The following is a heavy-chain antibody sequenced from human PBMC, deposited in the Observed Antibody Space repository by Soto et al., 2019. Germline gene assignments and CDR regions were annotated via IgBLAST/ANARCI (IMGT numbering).Heavy chain of an antibody. CDR1: GGSFSGYY. D-gene: IGHD3-10*01. J-gene: IGHJ4*02. CDR3: ARGKGNYYGSGSYYNNYFDY. CDR2: INHSGST. Sequence: PSETLSLTCAVYGGSFSGYYWSWIRQPPGKGLEWIGEINHSGSTNYNPSLKSRVTISVDTSKNQFSLKLSSVTAADTAVYYCARGKGNYYGSGSYYNNYFDYWGQGTLVTVSS. V-gene: IGHV4-34*01.